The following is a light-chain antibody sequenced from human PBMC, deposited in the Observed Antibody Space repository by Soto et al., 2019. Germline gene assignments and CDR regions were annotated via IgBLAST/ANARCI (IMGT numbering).Light chain of an antibody. J-gene: IGKJ1*01. CDR1: QSIVYSDGNAY. V-gene: IGKV2-30*01. CDR3: MQGTHWPPT. CDR2: KAS. Sequence: DVVMTQSPLSLPVTLGQPASISCRSSQSIVYSDGNAYLSWFQQRPGQSPRRLIYKASNRDSGGLDRVRGSGSGTDFTLQIIRVEAEDVGIYYCMQGTHWPPTFGRGTRVEIK.